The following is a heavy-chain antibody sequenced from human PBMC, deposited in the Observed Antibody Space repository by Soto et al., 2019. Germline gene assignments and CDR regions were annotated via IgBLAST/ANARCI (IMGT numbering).Heavy chain of an antibody. V-gene: IGHV1-8*01. D-gene: IGHD3-10*01. Sequence: ASVKVSCKASGYTFTSYDINWVRQATGQGLEWMGWMNPNSGNTGYAQKFQGRVTMTRNTSISTAYMELSSLRSEDTAVYYCAAVITMVRGVIRSLDYWGQGTLVTVSS. CDR2: MNPNSGNT. CDR3: AAVITMVRGVIRSLDY. CDR1: GYTFTSYD. J-gene: IGHJ4*02.